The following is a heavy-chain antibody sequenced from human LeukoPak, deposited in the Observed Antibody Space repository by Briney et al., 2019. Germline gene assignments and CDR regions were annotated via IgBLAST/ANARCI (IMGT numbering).Heavy chain of an antibody. CDR2: INPSGGST. V-gene: IGHV1-46*01. CDR3: ARDNAIIPAEIADY. Sequence: ASVKVSCKASGYTFTSYYMHWVRQAPGQGLEWMGIINPSGGSTSYAQKVQGRVSMTTDTSTSTAYMELRSLRSDDTAVYYCARDNAIIPAEIADYWGQGTQVTVSS. CDR1: GYTFTSYY. D-gene: IGHD2-2*01. J-gene: IGHJ4*02.